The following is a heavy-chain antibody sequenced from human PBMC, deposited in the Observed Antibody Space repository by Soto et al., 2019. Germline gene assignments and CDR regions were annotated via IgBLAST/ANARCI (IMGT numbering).Heavy chain of an antibody. J-gene: IGHJ4*02. CDR3: ATYSSLDY. Sequence: EVQLVETGGGLIQPGGSLRLSCAASGFTVSNNYMSWVRQAPGKGLEWVSLIYSGGSTYYADSVKGRFTISRDNSKNTLYLQMNSLRAQDTAVYYCATYSSLDYWGQGTLVTVSS. V-gene: IGHV3-53*02. CDR1: GFTVSNNY. CDR2: IYSGGST. D-gene: IGHD6-13*01.